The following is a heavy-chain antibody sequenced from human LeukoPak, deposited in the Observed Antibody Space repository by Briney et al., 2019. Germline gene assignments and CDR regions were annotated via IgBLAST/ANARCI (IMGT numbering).Heavy chain of an antibody. D-gene: IGHD2-2*01. J-gene: IGHJ5*02. Sequence: PSETLSLTCAVYGGSFSGYYWSWIRQPPGKGLEWIGEINHSGSINYNPSLKRRVTISVDTSKNQFSLKLSSVTAADTAVYYCARLRYCSSTSCPRFGKNWFDPWGQGTLVTVSS. CDR2: INHSGSI. CDR3: ARLRYCSSTSCPRFGKNWFDP. V-gene: IGHV4-34*01. CDR1: GGSFSGYY.